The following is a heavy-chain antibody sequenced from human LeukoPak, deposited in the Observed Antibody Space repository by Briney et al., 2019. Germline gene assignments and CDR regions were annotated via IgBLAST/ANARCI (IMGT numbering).Heavy chain of an antibody. CDR2: IIPIFGIA. CDR3: ARANLGRPVGYCSGGSCYSDSSWFDP. J-gene: IGHJ5*02. Sequence: ASVKVSCKASGGTFSSYAISWVRQAPGQGLEWMGRIIPIFGIANYTQKFQGRVTITADKSTSTAYMELSSLRSEDTAVYYCARANLGRPVGYCSGGSCYSDSSWFDPWGQGTLVTVSS. CDR1: GGTFSSYA. V-gene: IGHV1-69*04. D-gene: IGHD2-15*01.